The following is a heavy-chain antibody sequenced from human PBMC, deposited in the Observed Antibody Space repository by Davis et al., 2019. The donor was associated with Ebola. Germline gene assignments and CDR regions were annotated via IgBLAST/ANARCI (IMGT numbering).Heavy chain of an antibody. CDR1: GGSISTYH. CDR2: IYYGGTT. D-gene: IGHD4-11*01. Sequence: MPSETLSLTCTVSGGSISTYHWNWIRQTPGKGLEWIGYIYYGGTTHYNPSLPSRVIISVGPSRNQVSLNLSSVTAADTAVYYCARGRTVPNFYYGMDVWGQGTTVTVSS. CDR3: ARGRTVPNFYYGMDV. J-gene: IGHJ6*02. V-gene: IGHV4-59*08.